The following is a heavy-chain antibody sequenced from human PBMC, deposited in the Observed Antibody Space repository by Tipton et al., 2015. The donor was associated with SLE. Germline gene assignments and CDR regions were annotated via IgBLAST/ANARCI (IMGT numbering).Heavy chain of an antibody. CDR2: IKQDGSEK. Sequence: GSLRLSCAASGFTFSSYWMSWVRQAPGKGLEWVANIKQDGSEKYYVDSVKGRFTISRDNAKNSLYLQMNSLRAEDTAVYYCARDRYYYGSGSYFSDAFDIWGQGTMVTVSS. CDR3: ARDRYYYGSGSYFSDAFDI. D-gene: IGHD3-10*01. V-gene: IGHV3-7*03. CDR1: GFTFSSYW. J-gene: IGHJ3*02.